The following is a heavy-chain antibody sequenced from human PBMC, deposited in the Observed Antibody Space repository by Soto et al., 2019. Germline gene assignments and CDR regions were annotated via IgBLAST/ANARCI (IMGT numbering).Heavy chain of an antibody. CDR1: GGSISGYY. D-gene: IGHD2-2*01. CDR3: ARQSKPAAANYYSSGMDV. Sequence: PSETLSLTCTVSGGSISGYYWGWIRQPPGKGLEWIGSIYYSGSTYYNPSLKSRVTISVDTSKNQFSLKLSSVTAADTAVYYCARQSKPAAANYYSSGMDVWGQGTTVTVSS. J-gene: IGHJ6*02. V-gene: IGHV4-39*01. CDR2: IYYSGST.